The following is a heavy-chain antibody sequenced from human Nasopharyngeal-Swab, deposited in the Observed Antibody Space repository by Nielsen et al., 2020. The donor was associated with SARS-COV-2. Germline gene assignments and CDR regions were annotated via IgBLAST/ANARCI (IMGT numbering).Heavy chain of an antibody. CDR1: GFTFNSHW. J-gene: IGHJ4*02. V-gene: IGHV3-7*01. CDR3: AREVFDSRTYVYDF. D-gene: IGHD3-16*01. Sequence: GESLKISCVASGFTFNSHWMAWVRQAPGKGLEWVANINQDGSEKYYVDSVKGRFTISRDNAQNSLFLQLNRLKVADTAVYYCAREVFDSRTYVYDFWGLGALVNVSS. CDR2: INQDGSEK.